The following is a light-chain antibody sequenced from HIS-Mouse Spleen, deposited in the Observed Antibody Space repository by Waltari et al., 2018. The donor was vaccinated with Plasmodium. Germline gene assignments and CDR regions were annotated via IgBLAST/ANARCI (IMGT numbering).Light chain of an antibody. CDR1: QSISSY. CDR3: QQNYNTWT. CDR2: AAS. J-gene: IGKJ1*01. V-gene: IGKV1-39*01. Sequence: DIQMTQSPSSLSASVGDTVSITCRASQSISSYLNWYQQKPGKAPKLLIYAASSLQSGVPSRFSGSGSGTDFTLTISSLQPEEFATYYCQQNYNTWTFGQGTKVEIK.